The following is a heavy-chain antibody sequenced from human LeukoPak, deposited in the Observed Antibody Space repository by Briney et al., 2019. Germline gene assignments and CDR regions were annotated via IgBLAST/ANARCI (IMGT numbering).Heavy chain of an antibody. J-gene: IGHJ6*02. Sequence: GGSLRLSCVASGFTLSDHWMYWVRQGPSRGLAHVSRVESDASRTTYADSVKGRFTISRDDAKKTMYLQMNSLRVEDTAVYYCVKGGHKLDIQTTHYYYGLDVWGQGTTVAVS. CDR1: GFTLSDHW. CDR3: VKGGHKLDIQTTHYYYGLDV. D-gene: IGHD5-12*01. V-gene: IGHV3-74*01. CDR2: VESDASRT.